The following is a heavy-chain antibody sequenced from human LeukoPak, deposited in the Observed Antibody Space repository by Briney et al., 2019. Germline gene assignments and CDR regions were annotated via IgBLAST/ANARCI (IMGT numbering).Heavy chain of an antibody. CDR2: IYHSGST. CDR3: ARVPPSHLAAASNWFDP. Sequence: PSETLSLTCAVSGGSISSGGYSWSWIRQPPGKGLEWIGYIYHSGSTYYNPSLKSRVTISVDRSKNQFSLKLSSVTAADTAVYYCARVPPSHLAAASNWFDPWGQGTLVTVSS. J-gene: IGHJ5*02. CDR1: GGSISSGGYS. D-gene: IGHD6-13*01. V-gene: IGHV4-30-2*01.